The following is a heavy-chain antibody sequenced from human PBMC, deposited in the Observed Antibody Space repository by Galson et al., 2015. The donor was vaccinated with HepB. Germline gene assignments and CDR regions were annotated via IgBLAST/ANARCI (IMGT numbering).Heavy chain of an antibody. CDR1: GYTLTELS. Sequence: SVKVSCKVSGYTLTELSMHWVRQAPGKGLEWMGGFDPEDGETIYAQKFQGRVTMTEDTSTDTAYMELSSLRSEDTAVYYCATGQDGDYWYYFDYWGQGTLVTVSS. D-gene: IGHD4-17*01. J-gene: IGHJ4*02. V-gene: IGHV1-24*01. CDR3: ATGQDGDYWYYFDY. CDR2: FDPEDGET.